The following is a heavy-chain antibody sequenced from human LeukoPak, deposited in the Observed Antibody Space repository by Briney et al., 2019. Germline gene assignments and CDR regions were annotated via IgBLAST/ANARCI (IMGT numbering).Heavy chain of an antibody. J-gene: IGHJ4*02. CDR3: ARTRITMVRGVITGPHLDY. CDR1: GGSFSGYY. V-gene: IGHV4-34*01. D-gene: IGHD3-10*01. CDR2: INHSGST. Sequence: SETLSLTCAVYGGSFSGYYWSRIRQPPGKGLEWIGEINHSGSTNYNPSLKSRVTISVDTSKNQFSLKLSSVTAADTAVYYCARTRITMVRGVITGPHLDYWGQGTLVTVSS.